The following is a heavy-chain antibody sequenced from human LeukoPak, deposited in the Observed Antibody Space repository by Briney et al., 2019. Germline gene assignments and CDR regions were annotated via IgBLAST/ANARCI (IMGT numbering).Heavy chain of an antibody. CDR1: GASMSSHY. CDR3: AGAPNWGYFDY. V-gene: IGHV4-59*11. Sequence: KPSETLSLTGTVSGASMSSHYWSWFRQSPGKGLEWIGNIYYSGSTNYNPAPKSLATISVDTPKTQFSLKLTSVPTADAAVCYCAGAPNWGYFDYWGQGTLVTVSS. CDR2: IYYSGST. D-gene: IGHD7-27*01. J-gene: IGHJ4*02.